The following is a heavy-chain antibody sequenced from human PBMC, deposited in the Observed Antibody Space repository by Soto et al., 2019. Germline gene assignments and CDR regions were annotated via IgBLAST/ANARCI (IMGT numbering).Heavy chain of an antibody. CDR1: GYSFAGYW. CDR2: IDPSDSQT. Sequence: GESLKISCKGSGYSFAGYWITWVRQKPGKGLEWMGRIDPSDSQTYYSPSFRGHVTISVTKSITTVFLQWSSLRASDTAMYYCARQVYDSDTGPNFQYYFDSWGQGTPVTVSS. V-gene: IGHV5-10-1*01. J-gene: IGHJ4*02. CDR3: ARQVYDSDTGPNFQYYFDS. D-gene: IGHD3-22*01.